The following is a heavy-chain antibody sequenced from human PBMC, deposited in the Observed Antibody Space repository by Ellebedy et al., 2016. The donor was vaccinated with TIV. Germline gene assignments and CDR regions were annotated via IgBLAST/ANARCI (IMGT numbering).Heavy chain of an antibody. CDR2: ISGSGGST. V-gene: IGHV3-23*01. J-gene: IGHJ4*02. D-gene: IGHD3-10*01. CDR1: GFTFSSYS. Sequence: GESLKISXAASGFTFSSYSMNWVRQAPGKGLEWVSAISGSGGSTYYADSVKGRFTISRDNSKNTLYLQMNSLRAEDTAVYYCAKDRDPLWFGELINWGQGTLVTVSS. CDR3: AKDRDPLWFGELIN.